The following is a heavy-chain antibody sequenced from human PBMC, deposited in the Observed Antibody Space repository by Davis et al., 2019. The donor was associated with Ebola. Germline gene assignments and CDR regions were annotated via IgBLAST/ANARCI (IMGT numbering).Heavy chain of an antibody. CDR1: GYTFTSYG. V-gene: IGHV1-46*01. J-gene: IGHJ4*02. D-gene: IGHD3-22*01. Sequence: ASVKVSCKASGYTFTSYGISWVRQAPGQGLEWMGIINPNGGSTIYAQKFQGRVTMTRDTSTSTVYMELSSLRSEDTAVYYCARYDSSGYADFDYWGQGTLVTVSS. CDR2: INPNGGST. CDR3: ARYDSSGYADFDY.